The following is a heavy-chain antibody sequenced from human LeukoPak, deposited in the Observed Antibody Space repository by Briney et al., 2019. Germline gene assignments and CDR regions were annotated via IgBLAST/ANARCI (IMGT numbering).Heavy chain of an antibody. CDR2: FAGSDTTT. V-gene: IGHV3-48*03. J-gene: IGHJ4*02. CDR1: GFDFGAYE. D-gene: IGHD3-22*01. CDR3: TTLGYHLDS. Sequence: PGGSLRLSCVASGFDFGAYEMNWVRQAPGKGLEWVAYFAGSDTTTYYADSVKGRFIISRDNARNSLYLQMNSLRAEDTALYYCTTLGYHLDSWGQGTLVTVSS.